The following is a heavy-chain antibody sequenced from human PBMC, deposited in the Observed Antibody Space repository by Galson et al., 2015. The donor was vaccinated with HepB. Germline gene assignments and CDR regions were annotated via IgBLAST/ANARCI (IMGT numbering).Heavy chain of an antibody. Sequence: SLRLSCAASGFTFSNYAMSWVRQAPGKGLEWVSSIRGSGSRTYYADSVKGRFTISRDNSKNTLYLQMNSLRAKDTAVYYCAKGGDDIRFLEWLLDRNGMDVWGQGTTVTVSS. D-gene: IGHD3-3*01. V-gene: IGHV3-23*01. CDR3: AKGGDDIRFLEWLLDRNGMDV. J-gene: IGHJ6*02. CDR1: GFTFSNYA. CDR2: IRGSGSRT.